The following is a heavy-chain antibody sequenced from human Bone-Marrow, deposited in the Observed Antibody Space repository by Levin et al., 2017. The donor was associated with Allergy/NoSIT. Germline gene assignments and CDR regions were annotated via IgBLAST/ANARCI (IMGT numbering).Heavy chain of an antibody. J-gene: IGHJ6*02. CDR1: GYTFTGYY. CDR2: INPNSGGT. V-gene: IGHV1-2*02. D-gene: IGHD2-2*01. Sequence: GASVKVSCKASGYTFTGYYMHWVRQAPGQGLEWMGWINPNSGGTNYAQKFQGRVTMTRDTSISTAYMELSRLRSDDTAVYYCAFSQLLFPYYYYGMDVWGQGTTVTVSS. CDR3: AFSQLLFPYYYYGMDV.